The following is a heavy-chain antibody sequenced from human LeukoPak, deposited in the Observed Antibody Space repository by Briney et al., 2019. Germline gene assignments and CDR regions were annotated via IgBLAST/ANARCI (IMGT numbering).Heavy chain of an antibody. J-gene: IGHJ4*02. CDR2: MNPNSGNT. V-gene: IGHV1-8*01. CDR3: AREGPYSRPFDY. Sequence: GASVKVSCKASGYTLTSYDINWVRQATGQGLEWMGWMNPNSGNTGYAQKFQGRVTMTRNTSISTAYMELSSLRSEDTAVYYCAREGPYSRPFDYWGQGTLVTVSS. CDR1: GYTLTSYD. D-gene: IGHD5-18*01.